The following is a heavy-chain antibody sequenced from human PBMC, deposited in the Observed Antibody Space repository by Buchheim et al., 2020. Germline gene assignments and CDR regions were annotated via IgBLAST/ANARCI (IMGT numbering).Heavy chain of an antibody. J-gene: IGHJ4*02. Sequence: QVQLQESGPGLVKPSETLSLTCTVSGGSISTYYWSWIRLPPGKGLEWIGYIHYSGSTNYNPSLKSRVTISVDTSKNQFSLRLSSVTAADTAVYYCARDLGVSNRGFDYWGQGTL. CDR1: GGSISTYY. V-gene: IGHV4-59*01. D-gene: IGHD4-11*01. CDR2: IHYSGST. CDR3: ARDLGVSNRGFDY.